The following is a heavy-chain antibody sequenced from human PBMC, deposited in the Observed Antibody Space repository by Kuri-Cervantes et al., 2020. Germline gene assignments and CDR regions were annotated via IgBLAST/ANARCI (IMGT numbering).Heavy chain of an antibody. Sequence: GSLRLSCTVSGGSISSYYWSWIRQPPGQGLEWIGYIYYSGSTNYNPSLKSRVTISVDTSKNQFSLKLSSVTAADTAVYYCARSTESGVGYWGQGTLVTVSS. D-gene: IGHD7-27*01. J-gene: IGHJ4*02. V-gene: IGHV4-59*01. CDR1: GGSISSYY. CDR2: IYYSGST. CDR3: ARSTESGVGY.